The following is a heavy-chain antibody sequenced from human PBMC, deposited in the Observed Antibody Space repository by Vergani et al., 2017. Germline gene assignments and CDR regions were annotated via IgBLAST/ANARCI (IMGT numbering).Heavy chain of an antibody. CDR1: GFRFSNYW. Sequence: EVEVVESGGGLVQPGGSLRLSCAAFGFRFSNYWMHWLRQAPGKGLEWVANIKQDGREKYYEDSVKGRFVISRDNAKNSLQLQMNSLTAEDQAVCYCARGESATSVTRGKYYYYGMDVWGQGTTVTVSS. D-gene: IGHD3-16*01. J-gene: IGHJ6*02. V-gene: IGHV3-7*01. CDR3: ARGESATSVTRGKYYYYGMDV. CDR2: IKQDGREK.